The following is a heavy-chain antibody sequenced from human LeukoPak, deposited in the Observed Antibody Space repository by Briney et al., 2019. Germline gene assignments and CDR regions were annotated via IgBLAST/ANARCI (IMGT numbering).Heavy chain of an antibody. Sequence: GGSLRLSCAASGFTFSTFAMSWVRQAPGRGLEWVSDIRSNGDNTYYAGSVKGRFTISRDNSKNTLFLQMNSLRAEDTAVYYCARYYDKDGNYGRLDYWGQGILVTVSS. CDR3: ARYYDKDGNYGRLDY. CDR1: GFTFSTFA. V-gene: IGHV3-23*01. D-gene: IGHD3-22*01. CDR2: IRSNGDNT. J-gene: IGHJ4*02.